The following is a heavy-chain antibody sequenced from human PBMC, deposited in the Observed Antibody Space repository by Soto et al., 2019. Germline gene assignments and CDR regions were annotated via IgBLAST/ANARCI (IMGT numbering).Heavy chain of an antibody. CDR2: IIPIFGAA. Sequence: SVKVSCKASGGTFSSYAISWVRQAPGQGLEWMGGIIPIFGAANYAQKFQGRVTITADRSTSTAYMELSSLRSEDTAVYYCARHRIAARPGGDYYYYYGMDVWGQGTTVTVSS. CDR1: GGTFSSYA. J-gene: IGHJ6*02. CDR3: ARHRIAARPGGDYYYYYGMDV. D-gene: IGHD6-6*01. V-gene: IGHV1-69*06.